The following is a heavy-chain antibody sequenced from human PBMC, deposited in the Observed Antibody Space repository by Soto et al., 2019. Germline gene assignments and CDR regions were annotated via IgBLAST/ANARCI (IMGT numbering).Heavy chain of an antibody. D-gene: IGHD6-6*01. CDR2: ITRDGYNK. CDR1: GFIFKNYA. J-gene: IGHJ4*02. CDR3: TKSSGGSSSVGMDY. Sequence: XESLGLSCAVSGFIFKNYALNWVRQAPGKGLEWVASITRDGYNKYYADSVKGRFTISRDNSKNTLSLQMTALRVEDSSVYYCTKSSGGSSSVGMDYWGPGTLVTVSS. V-gene: IGHV3-30*04.